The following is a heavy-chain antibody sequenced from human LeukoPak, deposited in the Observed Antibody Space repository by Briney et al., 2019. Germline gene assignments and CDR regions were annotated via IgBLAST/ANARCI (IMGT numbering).Heavy chain of an antibody. J-gene: IGHJ4*02. CDR1: GFTVSSNY. CDR3: ARGGDFWSGYYTDDY. D-gene: IGHD3-3*01. V-gene: IGHV3-53*01. Sequence: GGPLRLSCAASGFTVSSNYMSWVRQAPGKGLEWVSVIYSGGSTYYADSVKGRFTISRDNSKNTLYLQMNSLRAEDTAVYYCARGGDFWSGYYTDDYWGQGTLVTVSS. CDR2: IYSGGST.